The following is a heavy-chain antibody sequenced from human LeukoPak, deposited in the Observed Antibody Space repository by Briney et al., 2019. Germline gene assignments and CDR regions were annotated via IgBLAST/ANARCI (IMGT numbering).Heavy chain of an antibody. CDR2: IIPILGIA. Sequence: SVTVSCMASGGTFITYAISWVRQAPGQGREWMGRIIPILGIANYAQKFQGRVTITADKSTSTAYMELSSLRSEDTAVYYCARVLWFGELPNYYYGMDVWGQGTTVTVSS. CDR1: GGTFITYA. V-gene: IGHV1-69*04. CDR3: ARVLWFGELPNYYYGMDV. J-gene: IGHJ6*02. D-gene: IGHD3-10*01.